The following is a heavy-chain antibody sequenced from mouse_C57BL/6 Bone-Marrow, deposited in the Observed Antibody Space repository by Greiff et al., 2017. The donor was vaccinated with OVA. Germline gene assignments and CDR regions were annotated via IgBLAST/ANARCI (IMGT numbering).Heavy chain of an antibody. D-gene: IGHD1-1*01. V-gene: IGHV1-59*01. J-gene: IGHJ3*01. CDR1: GYTFTSYW. Sequence: VQLQQSGAELVRPGTSVKLSCKASGYTFTSYWMHWVKQRPGQGLEWIGVIDPSDSYTNYNQKFKGKATLTVDTSSSTAYMQLSSLTSEDSAVYYCARSLYGSSYAWFAYWGQGTLVTVSA. CDR3: ARSLYGSSYAWFAY. CDR2: IDPSDSYT.